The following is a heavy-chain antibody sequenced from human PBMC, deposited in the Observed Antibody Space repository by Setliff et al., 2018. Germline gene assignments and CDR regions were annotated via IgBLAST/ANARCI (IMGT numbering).Heavy chain of an antibody. CDR1: GGPFSNYA. J-gene: IGHJ3*02. CDR3: ARGTVNWAAFNI. D-gene: IGHD3-16*01. CDR2: ITPVLDTR. V-gene: IGHV1-69*11. Sequence: SVKVSCKASGGPFSNYAISWVRQAPGQRLEWLGRITPVLDTRDYSQKFQGRLIITADESTRTVNMELTSLRSEDTALYYCARGTVNWAAFNIWGQGTMGTVSS.